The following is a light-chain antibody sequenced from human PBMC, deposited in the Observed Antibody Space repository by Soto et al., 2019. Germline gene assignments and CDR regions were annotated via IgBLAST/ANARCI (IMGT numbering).Light chain of an antibody. V-gene: IGLV2-14*01. CDR2: EVN. Sequence: QSALTQPASLSGSPGQSITISCTGTSSDIGAYYYVSWFQQHPGKAPKLMISEVNNRPSGVSNRFSGSKSGNTAYLTISGLQVEDEAEYFCFSFITTSTHVFGTGTKVTV. CDR3: FSFITTSTHV. J-gene: IGLJ1*01. CDR1: SSDIGAYYY.